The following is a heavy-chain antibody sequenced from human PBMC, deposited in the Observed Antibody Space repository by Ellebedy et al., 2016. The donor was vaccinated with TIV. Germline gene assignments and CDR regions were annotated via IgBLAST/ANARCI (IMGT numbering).Heavy chain of an antibody. V-gene: IGHV3-23*01. J-gene: IGHJ3*02. CDR1: GFTFSSYA. CDR3: ATRHNGAFDI. Sequence: GESLKISXAASGFTFSSYAMSWVRQAPGKGLEWVSAISGSGGSTYYADSVKGRFTISRDNSKNTLYLQMNSLRAEDTAVYYCATRHNGAFDIWGRGTMVTVSS. CDR2: ISGSGGST. D-gene: IGHD1-14*01.